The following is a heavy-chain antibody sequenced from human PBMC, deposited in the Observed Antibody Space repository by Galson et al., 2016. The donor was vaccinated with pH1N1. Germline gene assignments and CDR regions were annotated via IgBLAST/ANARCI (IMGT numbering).Heavy chain of an antibody. CDR2: IKSKTGGATR. D-gene: IGHD3-10*01. Sequence: SLRLSCAASGFTFKDAWMSWVRQAPGKGLEWVGRIKSKTGGATRDFAAPVRGRFAISRDDSKSTVFLQMDSLKTEDTAVYYCAAGSGRSDFDYWGQGIQVTVSS. J-gene: IGHJ4*02. CDR3: AAGSGRSDFDY. CDR1: GFTFKDAW. V-gene: IGHV3-15*01.